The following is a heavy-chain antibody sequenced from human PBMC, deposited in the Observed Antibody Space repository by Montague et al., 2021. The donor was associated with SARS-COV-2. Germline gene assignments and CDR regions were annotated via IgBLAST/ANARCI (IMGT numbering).Heavy chain of an antibody. J-gene: IGHJ4*02. D-gene: IGHD3-22*01. CDR3: ARGRDGYYHRSALFDY. Sequence: SETLSLTCTVSGGSINTYYWCWIRQPPATGLERIGNIYYSGSTNNNHSPKRQVTISVDTSKNQYPLTLTFVTAAATAVYYCARGRDGYYHRSALFDYWGQGTLVTVSS. V-gene: IGHV4-59*01. CDR2: IYYSGST. CDR1: GGSINTYY.